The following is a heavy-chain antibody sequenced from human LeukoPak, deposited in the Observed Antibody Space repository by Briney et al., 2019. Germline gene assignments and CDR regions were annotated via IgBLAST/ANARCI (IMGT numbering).Heavy chain of an antibody. D-gene: IGHD3-3*01. CDR3: AADSIFGVVLGAFDI. V-gene: IGHV1-58*02. J-gene: IGHJ3*02. CDR1: GFTFTSSA. CDR2: IVVGSGNT. Sequence: GTSVKVSCKASGFTFTSSAMQWVRQARGQRLEWIGWIVVGSGNTNYAQKFQERVTITRDMSTSTAYMELSSLRSEDTAVYYCAADSIFGVVLGAFDIWGQGTMVTVSS.